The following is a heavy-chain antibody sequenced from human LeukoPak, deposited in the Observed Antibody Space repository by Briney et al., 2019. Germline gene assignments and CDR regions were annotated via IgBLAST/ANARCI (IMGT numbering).Heavy chain of an antibody. V-gene: IGHV1-2*02. J-gene: IGHJ5*02. D-gene: IGHD3-3*01. CDR2: INPKSGRT. CDR1: GYSFTDYY. CDR3: ARADFVDAGPYLIGP. Sequence: ASVKVSCKTSGYSFTDYYIHWVRQAPGQGLEWMGWINPKSGRTSSARKFQDRVTMTRDPSISTVYMDMAWLTSDDTAIYFCARADFVDAGPYLIGPWGQGTLVSVSS.